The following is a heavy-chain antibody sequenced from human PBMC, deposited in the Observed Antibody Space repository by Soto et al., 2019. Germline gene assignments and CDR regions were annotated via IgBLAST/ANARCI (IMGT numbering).Heavy chain of an antibody. J-gene: IGHJ5*02. V-gene: IGHV3-53*01. Sequence: PGGSLRLSCAASGFTVSSNYMSWVRQAPGKGLEWVSVIYSGGSTYYADSVKGRFTISRDNSKNTLYLQMNSLRAEDTAVYYCARDLRLNYYDTIAPWGQGTLVTVSS. CDR1: GFTVSSNY. CDR2: IYSGGST. CDR3: ARDLRLNYYDTIAP. D-gene: IGHD3-22*01.